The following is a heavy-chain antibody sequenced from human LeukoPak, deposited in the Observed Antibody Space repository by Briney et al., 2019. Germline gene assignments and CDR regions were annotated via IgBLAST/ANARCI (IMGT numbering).Heavy chain of an antibody. D-gene: IGHD3-22*01. CDR1: GYTFTGYH. Sequence: ASVKVSCKASGYTFTGYHMHWVRQAPGQGLEWMGRINPNSGGTNYAQKFQGRVTMTRDTSISTAYMELSRLRSDDTAVYYCFRTYYYDSGGLDYWGQGTLVTVSS. J-gene: IGHJ4*02. CDR3: FRTYYYDSGGLDY. CDR2: INPNSGGT. V-gene: IGHV1-2*06.